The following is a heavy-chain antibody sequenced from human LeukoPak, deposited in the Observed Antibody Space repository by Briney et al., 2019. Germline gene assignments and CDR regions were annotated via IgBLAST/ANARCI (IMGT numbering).Heavy chain of an antibody. CDR3: ARGPRLRLDSYMDV. V-gene: IGHV3-64*01. D-gene: IGHD5-12*01. J-gene: IGHJ6*03. Sequence: GGSLRLYCAASGFTFSSYAMHWVRQAPGKGLEYVSAISSNGGSTYYANSVKGRFTISRDNSKNTLYLQMGSLRVEDMAVYYCARGPRLRLDSYMDVWGKGTTVTVSS. CDR2: ISSNGGST. CDR1: GFTFSSYA.